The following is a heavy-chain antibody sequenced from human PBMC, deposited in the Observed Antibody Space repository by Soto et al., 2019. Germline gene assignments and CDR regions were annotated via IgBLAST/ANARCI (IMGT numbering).Heavy chain of an antibody. CDR2: IWHDGRDN. V-gene: IGHV3-33*01. D-gene: IGHD3-10*01. CDR1: GFTFSSYG. Sequence: QVQLVESGGGVVQPGRSLRLSCAASGFTFSSYGMHWVRQAPGKGLEWVAVIWHDGRDNYYADSVKGRFTISRDNPKNLLYLEMNSLRAEDTAVYYCAGARRGFNYAMDVWGQGTTVTVSS. CDR3: AGARRGFNYAMDV. J-gene: IGHJ6*02.